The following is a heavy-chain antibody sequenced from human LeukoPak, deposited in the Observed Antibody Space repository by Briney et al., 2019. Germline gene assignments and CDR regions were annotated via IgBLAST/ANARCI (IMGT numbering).Heavy chain of an antibody. V-gene: IGHV3-33*01. CDR3: ARDVRDGTLDY. D-gene: IGHD5-24*01. CDR1: GFTFSNYG. Sequence: GGSLRLSCAASGFTFSNYGMHWVRQAPGKGLEWVAVIWYDGSNKYYADSVKGRFTISRDDSKSTLYLQMNSLRAEDTAVYYCARDVRDGTLDYWGQGTLVTVSS. CDR2: IWYDGSNK. J-gene: IGHJ4*02.